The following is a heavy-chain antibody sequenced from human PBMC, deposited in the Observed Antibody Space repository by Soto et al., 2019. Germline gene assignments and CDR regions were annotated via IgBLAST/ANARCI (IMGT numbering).Heavy chain of an antibody. D-gene: IGHD6-13*01. CDR2: IFHTGST. J-gene: IGHJ5*02. CDR1: GGSISGTNYY. Sequence: QLQLQESGPGLVKPSETPSLTCTVSGGSISGTNYYWGWIRQPPGKGLEWIGSIFHTGSTYYNPSLTSRVTISVGTSQHQFSLTLSSVTAADTAVYYCAAGSSWYNWFDPWGQGTLLTVSS. CDR3: AAGSSWYNWFDP. V-gene: IGHV4-39*05.